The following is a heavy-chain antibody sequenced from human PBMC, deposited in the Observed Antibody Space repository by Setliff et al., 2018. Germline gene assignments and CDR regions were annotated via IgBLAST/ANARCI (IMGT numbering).Heavy chain of an antibody. CDR2: IRQDGTNK. Sequence: GESLKISCVASGFTISNYWMAWVRQAPGKGLEWVADIRQDGTNKYYMDSVEGRFTISRDNSKNSVYLQMNSLRAEDTALYHCAREVWTIYDKSWSGYTDLWGQGTQVTV. D-gene: IGHD3-3*01. V-gene: IGHV3-7*03. CDR3: AREVWTIYDKSWSGYTDL. J-gene: IGHJ5*02. CDR1: GFTISNYW.